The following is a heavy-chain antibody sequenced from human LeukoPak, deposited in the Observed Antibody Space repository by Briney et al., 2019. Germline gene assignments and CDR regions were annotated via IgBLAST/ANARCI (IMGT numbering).Heavy chain of an antibody. V-gene: IGHV3-21*04. CDR1: GFTFSDYS. CDR3: ARDWGGSYGYFDY. J-gene: IGHJ4*02. D-gene: IGHD1-26*01. CDR2: ISSSSSYI. Sequence: PGGSLRLSCAASGFTFSDYSMNWVRQAPGKGLEWVSSISSSSSYIYYADSVKGRFTISRDNAKDSLYLQMNSLRAEDTALYYCARDWGGSYGYFDYWGQGTLVTVSS.